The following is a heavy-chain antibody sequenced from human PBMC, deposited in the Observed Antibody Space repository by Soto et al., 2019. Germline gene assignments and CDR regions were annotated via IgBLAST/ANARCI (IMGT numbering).Heavy chain of an antibody. CDR1: GGSIGTRNYY. CDR3: ARDLFGGYCLDY. Sequence: TSETLSLTCNVSGGSIGTRNYYWAWIRQPPGKGLEWIGSLYYSGSTYYNPSLKSRVTIAVDTSKNQFSLRLTSVTAADTAVYYCARDLFGGYCLDYWGQGALVTVSS. J-gene: IGHJ4*02. D-gene: IGHD5-12*01. V-gene: IGHV4-39*07. CDR2: LYYSGST.